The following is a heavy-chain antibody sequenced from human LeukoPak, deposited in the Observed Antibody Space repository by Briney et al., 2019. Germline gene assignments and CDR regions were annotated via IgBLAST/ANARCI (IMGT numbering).Heavy chain of an antibody. CDR3: ARLASGSYGPLTPFDY. CDR1: GGSISSYY. D-gene: IGHD1-26*01. V-gene: IGHV4-59*08. Sequence: KPSETLSLTCTASGGSISSYYWSWIRQPPGKGLEWIGDIYYSGSTNYNPSLKSRVTISVDTSKNQLSMRLSSVTAADTAVYYSARLASGSYGPLTPFDYWGQGTLVTVSS. J-gene: IGHJ4*02. CDR2: IYYSGST.